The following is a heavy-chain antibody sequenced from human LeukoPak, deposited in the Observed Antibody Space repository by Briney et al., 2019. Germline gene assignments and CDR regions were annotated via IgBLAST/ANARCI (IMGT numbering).Heavy chain of an antibody. Sequence: GGSLRLSCAASGFTFSSYAMSWVRQAPGKGLEWVSAISGSGGSTYYADSVKGRFTISRDNSKNTLYLQMNSLRAEDTAVYYCAICGGDCYYFDYWGQGTMVTVSS. CDR3: AICGGDCYYFDY. V-gene: IGHV3-23*01. CDR2: ISGSGGST. CDR1: GFTFSSYA. D-gene: IGHD2-21*01. J-gene: IGHJ4*02.